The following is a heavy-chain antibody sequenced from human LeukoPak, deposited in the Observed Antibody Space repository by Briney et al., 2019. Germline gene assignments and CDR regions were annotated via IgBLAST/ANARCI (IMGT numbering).Heavy chain of an antibody. CDR3: AREHRESYSSYYYYGMDV. V-gene: IGHV4-61*01. CDR1: GGSVNSGSYY. J-gene: IGHJ6*02. CDR2: IYYSGNT. D-gene: IGHD3-16*01. Sequence: PSETLSLTCTVSGGSVNSGSYYWSWIRQPPGKGLEWIGYIYYSGNTNYNPSLKSRVTISVDTSKNQFSLRLSSVTAADTAVYHCAREHRESYSSYYYYGMDVWGQGTTVTVSS.